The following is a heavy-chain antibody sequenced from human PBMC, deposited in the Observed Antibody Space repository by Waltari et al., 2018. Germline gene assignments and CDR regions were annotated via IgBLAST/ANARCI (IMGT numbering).Heavy chain of an antibody. V-gene: IGHV4-34*01. D-gene: IGHD2-21*02. CDR1: GGSFSGYY. CDR3: ARGGFLHIVVVTATRRGNNWFDP. J-gene: IGHJ5*02. CDR2: INHSGST. Sequence: QVQLQQWGAGLLKPSETLSLTCAVYGGSFSGYYWSWIRQPPGKGLEWIGEINHSGSTNYNPSLKSRVTISVDTSKNQFSLKLSSVTAADTAVYYCARGGFLHIVVVTATRRGNNWFDPWGQGTLVTVSS.